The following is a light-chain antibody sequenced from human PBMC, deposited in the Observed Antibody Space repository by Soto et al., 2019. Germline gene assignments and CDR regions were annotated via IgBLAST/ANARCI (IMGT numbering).Light chain of an antibody. Sequence: DIQMTQSPSSLSASVGDRVTITCRAGQSISTYLNWYQQKPGKAPNLLIYAASSLQSGVPSRFSGSGSGTDFTLTISSLQPEDFATYYCQQANSFPITFGQGTRLEIK. V-gene: IGKV1-39*01. J-gene: IGKJ5*01. CDR1: QSISTY. CDR3: QQANSFPIT. CDR2: AAS.